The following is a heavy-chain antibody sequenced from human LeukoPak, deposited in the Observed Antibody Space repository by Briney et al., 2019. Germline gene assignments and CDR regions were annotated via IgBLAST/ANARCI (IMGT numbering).Heavy chain of an antibody. D-gene: IGHD3-10*01. J-gene: IGHJ4*02. Sequence: GGSLRLSCVASGFTLSTYAMHWVRQAPGKGLEWVSSFSASGGGGGDTHYADSVKGRFTVSRDNSKSTLFLQMNSLRVEDTAVYYCARGRTDYYVSGSYGYFDYWGQGTLVSVSS. V-gene: IGHV3-23*01. CDR2: FSASGGGGGDT. CDR1: GFTLSTYA. CDR3: ARGRTDYYVSGSYGYFDY.